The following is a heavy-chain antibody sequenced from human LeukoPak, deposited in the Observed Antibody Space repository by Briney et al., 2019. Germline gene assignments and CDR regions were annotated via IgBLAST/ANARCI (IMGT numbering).Heavy chain of an antibody. J-gene: IGHJ5*02. CDR1: GFTFSSYS. Sequence: PGGSLRLSCAASGFTFSSYSISWIRQAPGKGLEWVSYISSNSGTIYYADSVKGRFTISRDNTKNSLFLQMNNLRAEDTAVYYCAKEGFCSSTSCLRSPFDPWGQGTLVTVSS. D-gene: IGHD2-2*01. CDR3: AKEGFCSSTSCLRSPFDP. CDR2: ISSNSGTI. V-gene: IGHV3-48*04.